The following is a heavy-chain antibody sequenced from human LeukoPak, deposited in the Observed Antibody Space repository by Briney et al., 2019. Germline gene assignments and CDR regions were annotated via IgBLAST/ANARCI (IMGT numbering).Heavy chain of an antibody. J-gene: IGHJ4*02. V-gene: IGHV3-30*03. Sequence: GGSLRHSCAASGFTFSSYGMHWVRQAPGKGLEWVAVISYDGSNKYYADSVKGRFTISRDNSKNTLYLQMNSLRAEDTAVYYCARDAAAHFDYWGQGTLVTVSS. D-gene: IGHD6-13*01. CDR2: ISYDGSNK. CDR1: GFTFSSYG. CDR3: ARDAAAHFDY.